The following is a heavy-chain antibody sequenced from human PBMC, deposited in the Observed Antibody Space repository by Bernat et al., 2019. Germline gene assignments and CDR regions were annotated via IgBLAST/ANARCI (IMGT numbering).Heavy chain of an antibody. J-gene: IGHJ3*02. Sequence: EVQLVESGGGLVKPGGSLRLSCAASGFTFSNAWMSWVRQAPGKGLEWVGRIKSKTDGGTTDYAAPVKGRFTISRDDSKNTLYLQMNSLKTEDTAVYYCTTGVVVVAATKDAFDIWGQGTMVTVSS. CDR2: IKSKTDGGTT. CDR1: GFTFSNAW. V-gene: IGHV3-15*01. D-gene: IGHD2-15*01. CDR3: TTGVVVVAATKDAFDI.